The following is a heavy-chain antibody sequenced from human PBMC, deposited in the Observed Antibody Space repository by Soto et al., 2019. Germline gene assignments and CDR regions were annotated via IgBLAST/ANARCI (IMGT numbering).Heavy chain of an antibody. CDR3: AHRPRGYAYYFDY. CDR2: IYWDEDK. Sequence: QITLKESGPTLVKPTQTLTLTCTFSGFSLSTRGVAVGWFRQPPGKALEWLALIYWDEDKWYSPSLKTRLTITDDTSKHQVVLTITNMDPVDTATYCCAHRPRGYAYYFDYWGQGTLVTVSS. D-gene: IGHD5-12*01. CDR1: GFSLSTRGVA. V-gene: IGHV2-5*02. J-gene: IGHJ4*02.